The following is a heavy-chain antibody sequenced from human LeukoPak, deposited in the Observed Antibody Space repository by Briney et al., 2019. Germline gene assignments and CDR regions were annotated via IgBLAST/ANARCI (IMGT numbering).Heavy chain of an antibody. V-gene: IGHV3-15*07. CDR3: ATGGPFFDY. CDR2: IKSKVNGGTI. CDR1: GFTFSNYW. J-gene: IGHJ4*02. Sequence: GGSLRLSCAASGFTFSNYWIHWVRQAPGKGLEWVGRIKSKVNGGTIDYAAPVKGRFTISRDDSKNTVYLQMNSLKTEDTGVYYCATGGPFFDYWGQGTLVTVSS. D-gene: IGHD1-26*01.